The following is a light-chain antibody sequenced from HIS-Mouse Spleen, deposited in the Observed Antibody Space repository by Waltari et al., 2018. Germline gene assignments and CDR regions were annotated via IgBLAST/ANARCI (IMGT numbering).Light chain of an antibody. CDR1: KSGDKY. J-gene: IGLJ2*01. V-gene: IGLV3-1*01. Sequence: SYELTQPPSVSVSPGQTASITCSGDKSGDKYACWYQQKPRQSPERFSGSNSGNTATLTISGTQAMDEADYYCQAWDSSTVFGGGTKLTVL. CDR3: QAWDSSTV.